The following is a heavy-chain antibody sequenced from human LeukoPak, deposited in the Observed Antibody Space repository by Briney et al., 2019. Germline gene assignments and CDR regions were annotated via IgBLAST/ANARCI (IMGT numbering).Heavy chain of an antibody. D-gene: IGHD3-9*01. V-gene: IGHV4-59*02. J-gene: IGHJ3*01. Sequence: SETLSLTCTVSGGSVSDYYWSWIRQSPGKGLEWIGYIYYTGTTYNPSLKSRVTISVDTSKNQFSLQLSSVTAADTAVYFCARDGPYDSGAFHFWGQGTMVTVSS. CDR1: GGSVSDYY. CDR3: ARDGPYDSGAFHF. CDR2: IYYTGT.